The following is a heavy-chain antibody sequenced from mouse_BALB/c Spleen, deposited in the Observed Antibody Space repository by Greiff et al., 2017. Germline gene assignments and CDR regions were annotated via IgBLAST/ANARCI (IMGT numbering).Heavy chain of an antibody. V-gene: IGHV5-6*02. CDR2: ISSGGSYT. J-gene: IGHJ2*01. D-gene: IGHD2-1*01. CDR3: ARRGGNYDEYFDY. Sequence: EVKLVESGGDLVKPGGSLKLSCAASGFTFSSYGMSWVRQTPDKRLEWVATISSGGSYTYYPDSVTGRFTISRDDAKNTLYLQMSSLKSEDTAMYYCARRGGNYDEYFDYWGQGTTLTVSS. CDR1: GFTFSSYG.